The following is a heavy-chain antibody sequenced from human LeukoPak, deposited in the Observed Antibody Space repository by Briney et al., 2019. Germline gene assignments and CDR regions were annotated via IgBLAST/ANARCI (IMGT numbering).Heavy chain of an antibody. V-gene: IGHV4-59*01. CDR3: AAGYLSSWYYFDY. J-gene: IGHJ4*02. CDR1: GGSISSYY. Sequence: PSETLSLTCTVSGGSISSYYWSWIRQPPGKGLEWIGFISYSGSTNYSPSLKSRVTISVDTSKNQFSLKLSSVTAADTAVYYCAAGYLSSWYYFDYWGQGTLVTVSS. D-gene: IGHD6-13*01. CDR2: ISYSGST.